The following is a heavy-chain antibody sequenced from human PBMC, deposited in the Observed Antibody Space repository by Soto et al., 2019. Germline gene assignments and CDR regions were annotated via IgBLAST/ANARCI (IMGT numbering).Heavy chain of an antibody. CDR2: IWYDGSNK. J-gene: IGHJ6*02. Sequence: QVQLVESGGGVVQPGRSLRLSCAASGFTFSSYGMHWVRQAPGKGLEWVAVIWYDGSNKYYADCVKGRFTISRDNSKNTLYLQMTSLRAEATAVYYCARCLSCSGGSFQSYAYYDGMDVWGQGTTVTVSS. CDR1: GFTFSSYG. V-gene: IGHV3-33*01. CDR3: ARCLSCSGGSFQSYAYYDGMDV. D-gene: IGHD2-15*01.